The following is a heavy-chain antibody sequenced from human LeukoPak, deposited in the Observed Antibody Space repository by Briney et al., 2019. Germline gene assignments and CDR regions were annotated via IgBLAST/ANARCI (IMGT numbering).Heavy chain of an antibody. CDR3: AKDAHIVVVTALDY. V-gene: IGHV3-53*01. CDR2: IYSGGST. D-gene: IGHD2-21*02. Sequence: GGSLRLSCAASGFTVSSNYMSWVRQAPGKGLEWVSFIYSGGSTYYADSVKGRFTISRDNSKNTLYLQMNSLRAEDTAVYYCAKDAHIVVVTALDYWGQGTLVTVSS. J-gene: IGHJ4*02. CDR1: GFTVSSNY.